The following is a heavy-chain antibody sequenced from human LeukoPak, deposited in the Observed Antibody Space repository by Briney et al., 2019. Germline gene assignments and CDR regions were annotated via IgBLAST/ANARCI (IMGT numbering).Heavy chain of an antibody. J-gene: IGHJ4*02. V-gene: IGHV3-30*02. CDR2: IRYDGSNK. Sequence: GGSLRLSCAASGFTFLSYGMHWVRQAPGKGLEWVAFIRYDGSNKYYADSVKGRFTISRDNSKNTLYLQMNSLRAEDTAVYYCARVSDGRGNSYYYGSGSYYPFDYWGQGTLVTVSS. D-gene: IGHD3-10*01. CDR1: GFTFLSYG. CDR3: ARVSDGRGNSYYYGSGSYYPFDY.